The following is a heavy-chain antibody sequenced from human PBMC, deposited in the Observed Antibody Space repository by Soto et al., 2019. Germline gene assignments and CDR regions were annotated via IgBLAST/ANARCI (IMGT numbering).Heavy chain of an antibody. CDR3: ARGRGYSGYGPPEYYMGV. D-gene: IGHD5-12*01. CDR2: ISAYNGNT. J-gene: IGHJ6*03. CDR1: GYTFTSYG. V-gene: IGHV1-18*01. Sequence: ASVKVSCKASGYTFTSYGISWVRQAPGQGLEWMGWISAYNGNTNYAQKLQGRVTMTTDTSTSTAYMELRSLRSDDTAVYYCARGRGYSGYGPPEYYMGVWGKGTTVTVSS.